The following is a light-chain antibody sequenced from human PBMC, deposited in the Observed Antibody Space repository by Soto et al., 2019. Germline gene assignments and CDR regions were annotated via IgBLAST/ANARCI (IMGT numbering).Light chain of an antibody. CDR3: QQYDNWSLT. V-gene: IGKV1-27*01. CDR1: QGIGDY. Sequence: DIQMTQSPSSLSASVGDRVTITCRASQGIGDYLAWYQQKAGQVPKLLIYGASILQSGVPSRFSGSGSGSDFTLTISSLQSEDFAFYYCQQYDNWSLTFVSGTKVDIK. CDR2: GAS. J-gene: IGKJ3*01.